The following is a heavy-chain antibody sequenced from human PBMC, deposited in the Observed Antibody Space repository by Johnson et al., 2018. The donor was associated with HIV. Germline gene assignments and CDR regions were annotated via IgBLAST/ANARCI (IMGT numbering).Heavy chain of an antibody. V-gene: IGHV3-30*02. Sequence: QEKLVESGGGVVQPGGSLRLSCAASGFTFSSYGMHWVRQAPGKGLEWVAFIRYDGSNKYYADSVKGRFTISRDNSKNTLYLQMNSLRSEDTAVYYCAKDRDYYGSGLIWGQWTMVTVSS. CDR3: AKDRDYYGSGLI. CDR1: GFTFSSYG. D-gene: IGHD3-10*01. CDR2: IRYDGSNK. J-gene: IGHJ3*02.